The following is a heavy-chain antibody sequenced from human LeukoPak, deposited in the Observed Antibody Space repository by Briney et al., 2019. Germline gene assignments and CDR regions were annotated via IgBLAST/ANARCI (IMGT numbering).Heavy chain of an antibody. CDR3: ARDQGFGELLDYYYMDV. J-gene: IGHJ6*03. CDR2: ISGSGHDI. CDR1: GFTFSDSY. Sequence: GGSLRLSCAASGFTFSDSYMTWVRQAPGKGVEWVAYISGSGHDINYSDSVKGRFTISRDNAKNSLYLQMNSLRAEDTAVYYCARDQGFGELLDYYYMDVWGKGTTVTVSS. V-gene: IGHV3-11*06. D-gene: IGHD3-10*01.